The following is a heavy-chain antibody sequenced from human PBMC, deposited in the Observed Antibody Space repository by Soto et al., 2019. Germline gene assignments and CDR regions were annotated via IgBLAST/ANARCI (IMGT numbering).Heavy chain of an antibody. Sequence: QVQLVQSGAELKKPGASVNISCQASGFTFSDTLINWVRQGPGQRLEWMGWINPANGNTRYSEPFQGRVTISGLSSASTAYVALSDLTSEDTAVYYCARDIVSVGPRANGAVAVLGEGTMITVSS. CDR2: INPANGNT. J-gene: IGHJ3*01. V-gene: IGHV1-3*01. D-gene: IGHD1-26*01. CDR1: GFTFSDTL. CDR3: ARDIVSVGPRANGAVAV.